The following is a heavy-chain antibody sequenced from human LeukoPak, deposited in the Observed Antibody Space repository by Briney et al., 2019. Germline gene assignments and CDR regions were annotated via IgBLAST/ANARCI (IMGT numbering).Heavy chain of an antibody. V-gene: IGHV1-69*13. CDR1: GGTFSSYA. CDR2: IIPIFGTA. CDR3: ARPGNRRFLEWLLDFDY. J-gene: IGHJ4*02. D-gene: IGHD3-3*01. Sequence: SVKVSCKASGGTFSSYAISWVRQAPGQGLEWMGGIIPIFGTANYAQKFQGRVTITADESTSTAYMELSSLRSEDTAVYYCARPGNRRFLEWLLDFDYWGQGTLVTVSS.